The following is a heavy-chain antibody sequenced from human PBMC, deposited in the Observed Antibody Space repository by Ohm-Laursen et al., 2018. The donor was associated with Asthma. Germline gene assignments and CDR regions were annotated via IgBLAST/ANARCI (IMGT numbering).Heavy chain of an antibody. J-gene: IGHJ4*02. CDR3: ARARHTSYEESSGYYCFDY. V-gene: IGHV4-31*03. CDR2: IYHTGNT. Sequence: TLSLTCTVSGDSISSGDNYWSWIRQHPGKGLDWIGYIYHTGNTYYNPSLKSRFTIPVDTSKNQFSLRLSSVTAADTAVYYCARARHTSYEESSGYYCFDYWGQGTLVTVSS. D-gene: IGHD3-22*01. CDR1: GDSISSGDNY.